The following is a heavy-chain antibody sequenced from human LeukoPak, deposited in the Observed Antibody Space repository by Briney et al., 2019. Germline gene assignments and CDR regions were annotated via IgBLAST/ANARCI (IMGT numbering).Heavy chain of an antibody. CDR2: IKQDGSEK. Sequence: GGSLRLSCAASGFTFSSYWMSWVRQAPGKGLEWVANIKQDGSEKYYVDSVKGRFTISRDNAKNSLYLQMNSLRAEDTAVYYCAREYPEYCSSTSCYGLDYWGQGTLVTVSS. D-gene: IGHD2-2*01. J-gene: IGHJ4*02. CDR3: AREYPEYCSSTSCYGLDY. CDR1: GFTFSSYW. V-gene: IGHV3-7*01.